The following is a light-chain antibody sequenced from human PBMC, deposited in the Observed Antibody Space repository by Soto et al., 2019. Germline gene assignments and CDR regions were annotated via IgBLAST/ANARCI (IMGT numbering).Light chain of an antibody. CDR2: GAS. V-gene: IGKV3-20*01. Sequence: EIVLTQSPGTLSLSPGERATLSCRASQSVSSNYLGWYQQKPGQAPRLLIYGASSRATGILDRFSGSGSGTDFTLTISRLEPEDFAVYYCQQYGTSVWTFGQGTKVEIK. J-gene: IGKJ1*01. CDR3: QQYGTSVWT. CDR1: QSVSSNY.